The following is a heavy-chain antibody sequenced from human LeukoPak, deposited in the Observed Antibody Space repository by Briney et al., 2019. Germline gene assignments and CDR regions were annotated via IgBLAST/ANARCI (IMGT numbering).Heavy chain of an antibody. CDR2: IYPGDSDT. V-gene: IGHV5-51*01. Sequence: HGESLKISCKGSGYSFTSYWIGWVRQMPGKGLEWMGIIYPGDSDTRYSPSFQGQVTISADKSISTAYLQWSSLKASDTAMYYCARHPRGYSYGTYYYGMDVWGQGTTVTVSS. J-gene: IGHJ6*02. CDR3: ARHPRGYSYGTYYYGMDV. D-gene: IGHD5-18*01. CDR1: GYSFTSYW.